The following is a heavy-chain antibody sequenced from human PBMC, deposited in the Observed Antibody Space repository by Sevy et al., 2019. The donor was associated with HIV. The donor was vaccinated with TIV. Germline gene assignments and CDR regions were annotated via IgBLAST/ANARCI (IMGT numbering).Heavy chain of an antibody. J-gene: IGHJ6*02. CDR1: GFTFSSYA. D-gene: IGHD6-19*01. CDR2: ISYDGSNK. Sequence: GGSLRLSCAASGFTFSSYAMHWVRQAPGKGLEWVAVISYDGSNKYYADSVKGRFTISRDNSKNTLYLQMNSLRAEDTAVYYCVRVEYSSGWYVYYGMDVWCQGTTVTVSS. CDR3: VRVEYSSGWYVYYGMDV. V-gene: IGHV3-30-3*01.